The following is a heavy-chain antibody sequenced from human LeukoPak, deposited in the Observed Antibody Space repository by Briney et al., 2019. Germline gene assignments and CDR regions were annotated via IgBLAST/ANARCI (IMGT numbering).Heavy chain of an antibody. V-gene: IGHV3-21*01. J-gene: IGHJ6*03. CDR2: ISSSSSYI. Sequence: GGPLRLSCAASGFTFSSYSMNWVRQAPGKGLEWVSSISSSSSYIYYADSVKGRFTISRDNAKNSLYLQMNSLRAEDTAVYYCARDGVAAAGTGYYYYYMDVWGKGTTVTVSS. CDR1: GFTFSSYS. CDR3: ARDGVAAAGTGYYYYYMDV. D-gene: IGHD6-13*01.